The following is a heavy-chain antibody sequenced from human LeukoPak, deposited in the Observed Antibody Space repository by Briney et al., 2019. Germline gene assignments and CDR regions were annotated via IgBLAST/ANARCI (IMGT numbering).Heavy chain of an antibody. CDR2: INPDGSIT. D-gene: IGHD2-15*01. J-gene: IGHJ4*02. Sequence: GGSLRLSCAASGFTFSNYWMHWVRQGPGRGLEWVSRINPDGSITNYTDSVKGRFTISRDNAKNTLYLQMNSLRAEDTAVYYCARDHGDCSGGSCYNELDYWGQGTLVTVSS. CDR3: ARDHGDCSGGSCYNELDY. CDR1: GFTFSNYW. V-gene: IGHV3-74*01.